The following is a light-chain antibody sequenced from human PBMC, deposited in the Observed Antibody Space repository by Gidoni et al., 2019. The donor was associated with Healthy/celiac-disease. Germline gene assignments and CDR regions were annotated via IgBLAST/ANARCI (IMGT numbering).Light chain of an antibody. CDR3: QQRSNWRQNT. J-gene: IGKJ2*01. Sequence: DIVLTQSPATLSLSPGERATLSCRASQSVSRYLAWYQQKPGQAPRLLIYDASNRATGIPARFSGSGSGTDFTLTISSLEPEDFAVYYCQQRSNWRQNTFGQGTKLEIK. CDR1: QSVSRY. V-gene: IGKV3-11*01. CDR2: DAS.